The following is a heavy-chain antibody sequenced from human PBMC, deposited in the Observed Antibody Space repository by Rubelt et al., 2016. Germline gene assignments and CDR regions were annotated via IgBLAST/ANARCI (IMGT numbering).Heavy chain of an antibody. J-gene: IGHJ4*02. Sequence: EVQLVQSGGGLVQPGRSLRLSCAASGFTFSNYAMSWVRQAPGKGLEWVSVITGNGATTYYADSVKGRVPLTRDNSKKTLYLQMNSLRAEGTAVYYCAKDLAPRGVGSTYWGQGTLVTVSS. V-gene: IGHV3-23*04. CDR3: AKDLAPRGVGSTY. CDR2: ITGNGATT. CDR1: GFTFSNYA. D-gene: IGHD1-26*01.